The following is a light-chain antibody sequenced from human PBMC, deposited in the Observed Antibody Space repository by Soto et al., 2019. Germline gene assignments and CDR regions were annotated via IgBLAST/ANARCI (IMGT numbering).Light chain of an antibody. V-gene: IGKV1-5*01. Sequence: DIQMTQSPSTLSPSVGDRVTITCRASQSISSWLAWYQQKPGKAPKLLIYDAFSLESRVPERFNGSGSGTGFTLPISSLQHGDFATYYCQRSNSDWTVDQATKAEIK. CDR1: QSISSW. J-gene: IGKJ1*01. CDR3: QRSNSDWT. CDR2: DAF.